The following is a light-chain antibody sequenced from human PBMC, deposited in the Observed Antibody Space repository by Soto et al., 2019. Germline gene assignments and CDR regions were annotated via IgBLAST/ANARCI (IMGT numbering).Light chain of an antibody. CDR1: QSVSSSY. V-gene: IGKV3-20*01. CDR3: QQYGSSHPYT. Sequence: EIVLTQSPGTLSLSPGERATLSCRASQSVSSSYLAWYQQKPGQAPRLLIYGASSRATGIPDRFSGSGSGTDFTLTISRLEPEDYAVYYCQQYGSSHPYTFRQGTKLEIK. CDR2: GAS. J-gene: IGKJ2*01.